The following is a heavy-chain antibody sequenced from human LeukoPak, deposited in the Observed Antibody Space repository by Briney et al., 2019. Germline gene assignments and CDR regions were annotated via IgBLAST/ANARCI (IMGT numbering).Heavy chain of an antibody. V-gene: IGHV1-69*05. CDR2: IIPIFGTA. CDR3: ASRVVPAAPLLP. J-gene: IGHJ5*02. D-gene: IGHD2-2*01. Sequence: GASVKVSCKASGGTFSSYAICWVRQAPGQGLEWMGGIIPIFGTANYAQKFQGRVTITTDESTSTAYMELSSLRSEDTAMYYCASRVVPAAPLLPWGQGTLVTVSS. CDR1: GGTFSSYA.